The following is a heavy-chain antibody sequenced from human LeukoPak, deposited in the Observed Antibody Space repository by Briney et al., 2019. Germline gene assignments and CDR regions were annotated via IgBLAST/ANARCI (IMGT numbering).Heavy chain of an antibody. J-gene: IGHJ5*02. CDR2: INTDTGKP. CDR3: AREGGVRGVIISSWFDP. CDR1: GYSFTTYG. V-gene: IGHV7-4-1*02. D-gene: IGHD3-10*01. Sequence: ASVKVSCKASGYSFTTYGIYWVRQAPGQGLEWMGWINTDTGKPTYAQGFTGRFVLSLDTSVTTAYLQISSLKAEDTAVYYCAREGGVRGVIISSWFDPWGQGTLVTVSS.